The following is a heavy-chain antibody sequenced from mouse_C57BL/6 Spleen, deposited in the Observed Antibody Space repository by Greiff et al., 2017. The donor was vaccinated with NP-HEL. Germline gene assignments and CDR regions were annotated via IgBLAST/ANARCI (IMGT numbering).Heavy chain of an antibody. CDR2: IWWDADK. CDR1: GFSLSTFGMG. Sequence: QVTLKVSGPGILQPSQTLSLTCSFSGFSLSTFGMGVGWIRQPSGQGLEWLAHIWWDADKYYNPALKSRLTISKDTSKNQVFLKIANVDTADTATYYCARIPHYYGSSGWYFDVWGTGTTVTVSS. CDR3: ARIPHYYGSSGWYFDV. D-gene: IGHD1-1*01. V-gene: IGHV8-8*01. J-gene: IGHJ1*03.